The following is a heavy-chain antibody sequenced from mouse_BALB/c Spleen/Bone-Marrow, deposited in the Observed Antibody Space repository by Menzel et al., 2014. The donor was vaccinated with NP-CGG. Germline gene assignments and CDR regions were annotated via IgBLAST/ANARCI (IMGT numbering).Heavy chain of an antibody. Sequence: QVQLKESGAELMKPGASVKISCKATGYTFSNYWIDWVKQRPGHGLEWIGEILPGSGTANYNEKFKGKATFTADTSSNTAYMQLSSPTSEDSALYYCARASVVPYYFDFWGQGTTLTASS. CDR2: ILPGSGTA. D-gene: IGHD1-1*01. J-gene: IGHJ2*01. CDR3: ARASVVPYYFDF. V-gene: IGHV1-9*01. CDR1: GYTFSNYW.